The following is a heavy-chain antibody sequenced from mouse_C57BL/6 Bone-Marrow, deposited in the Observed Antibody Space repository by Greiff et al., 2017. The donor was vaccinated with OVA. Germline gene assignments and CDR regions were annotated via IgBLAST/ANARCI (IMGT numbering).Heavy chain of an antibody. J-gene: IGHJ2*01. CDR1: GYSFTSYY. CDR2: IYPGSGNT. D-gene: IGHD1-1*01. V-gene: IGHV1-66*01. Sequence: QVQLQQSGPELVKPGASVKISCKASGYSFTSYYIHWVKQRPGQGLEWIGWIYPGSGNTKYNEKFKGKATLTADTSSSTAYMQLSSLTSEDSAVYYCARGAEFITAYWGQGTTLTVSS. CDR3: ARGAEFITAY.